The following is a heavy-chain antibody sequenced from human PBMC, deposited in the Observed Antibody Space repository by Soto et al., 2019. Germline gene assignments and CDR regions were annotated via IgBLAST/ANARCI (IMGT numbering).Heavy chain of an antibody. V-gene: IGHV4-59*01. CDR1: GGSISSYY. Sequence: PSETLSLTCTVSGGSISSYYWSWIRQPPGKGLEWIGYIYYSGSTNYNPSLKSRGTISVDTSKNQFSLKLSSVTAADTAVYFCAMSYYDSTGFALDSRAQRTLVTVSS. CDR3: AMSYYDSTGFALDS. J-gene: IGHJ5*01. CDR2: IYYSGST. D-gene: IGHD3-22*01.